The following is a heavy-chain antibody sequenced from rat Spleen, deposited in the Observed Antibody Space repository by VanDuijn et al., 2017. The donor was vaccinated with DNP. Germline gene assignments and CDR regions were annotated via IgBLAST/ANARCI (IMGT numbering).Heavy chain of an antibody. CDR3: TREREPNKNPYYFDC. Sequence: QVQLKESGPGLVQPPQTLSLACTVSGFSLTSYHVHWVRPPPGKGLEWIAAISSGGKTYYNSALKSRLSISRDTSKSQVFLRMNSLQTEDTAIYFCTREREPNKNPYYFDCWGQGVMVTVSS. D-gene: IGHD3-8*01. CDR2: ISSGGKT. J-gene: IGHJ2*01. V-gene: IGHV2-6*01. CDR1: GFSLTSYH.